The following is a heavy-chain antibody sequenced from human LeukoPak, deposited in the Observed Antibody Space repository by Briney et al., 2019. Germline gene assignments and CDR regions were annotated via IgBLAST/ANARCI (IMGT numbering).Heavy chain of an antibody. CDR2: IYYSGST. J-gene: IGHJ4*02. Sequence: SETLSLTCTVSGGSISSSSYYWGWIRQPPGKGLEWIGSIYYSGSTYYNPSLKSRVTISVDTSKNQFSLKLSSVTAADTAVYYCARVDSSSWYIPEWGQGTLVTVSS. V-gene: IGHV4-39*07. D-gene: IGHD6-13*01. CDR3: ARVDSSSWYIPE. CDR1: GGSISSSSYY.